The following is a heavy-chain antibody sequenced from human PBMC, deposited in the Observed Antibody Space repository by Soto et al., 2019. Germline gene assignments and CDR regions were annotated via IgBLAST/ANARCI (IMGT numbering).Heavy chain of an antibody. V-gene: IGHV4-34*01. CDR3: ATRIHYYYYMDV. CDR1: GGSFSGYY. CDR2: INHSGST. Sequence: QVQLQQWGAGLLKPSGTLSLTCAVYGGSFSGYYWSGIRQPPGKGLEWIGEINHSGSTNYNPSLKSRVTISVDTSKNQFSLKLSSVTAADTAVYYCATRIHYYYYMDVWGKGTTVTVTS. J-gene: IGHJ6*03.